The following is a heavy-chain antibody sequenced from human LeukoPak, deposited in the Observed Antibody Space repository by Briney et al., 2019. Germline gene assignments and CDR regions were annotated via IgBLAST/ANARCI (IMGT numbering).Heavy chain of an antibody. CDR2: ISDDGAKK. CDR3: ARVWETQYYFDH. Sequence: GGSLRLSCAASGFTFSSYYMYWVRQAPGKGLEWVTFISDDGAKKYYADSVKGRFSISRDNYKKMLYLHMDSLRAEDTAVYFCARVWETQYYFDHWGQGTLVTVSS. V-gene: IGHV3-30-3*01. D-gene: IGHD1-26*01. CDR1: GFTFSSYY. J-gene: IGHJ4*02.